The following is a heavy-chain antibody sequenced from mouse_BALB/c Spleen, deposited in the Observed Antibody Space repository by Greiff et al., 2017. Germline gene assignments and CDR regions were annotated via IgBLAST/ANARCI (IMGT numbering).Heavy chain of an antibody. V-gene: IGHV1-69*02. J-gene: IGHJ2*01. CDR3: ARYSSGLAY. CDR2: IDPSDSYT. CDR1: GYTFTSYW. Sequence: KESCKASGYTFTSYWMHWVKQRPGQGLEWIGEIDPSDSYTNYNQKFKGKATLTVDKSSSTAYMQLSSLTSEDSAVYYCARYSSGLAYWGQGTTLTVSS. D-gene: IGHD3-1*01.